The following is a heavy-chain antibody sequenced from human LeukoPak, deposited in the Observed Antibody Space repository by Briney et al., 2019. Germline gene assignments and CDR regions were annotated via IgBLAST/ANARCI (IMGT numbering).Heavy chain of an antibody. Sequence: SETLSLTCAVSGYSISSSNYWGWIRQPPGKGLEWIGSIYYSGSTYYNPSLKSRVTISVDTSKNQFSLKLSSVTAADTAVYYCARQRPPFSPYDGSSSSDPPLGGKGTLVTVSS. CDR1: GYSISSSNY. V-gene: IGHV4-39*01. D-gene: IGHD6-6*01. J-gene: IGHJ4*02. CDR2: IYYSGST. CDR3: ARQRPPFSPYDGSSSSDPPL.